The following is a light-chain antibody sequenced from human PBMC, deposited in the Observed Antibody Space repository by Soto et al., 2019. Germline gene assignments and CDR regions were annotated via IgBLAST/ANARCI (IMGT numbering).Light chain of an antibody. Sequence: DIQMTQSPSSLSASVGDRVTITCRASQSISSYLNWYQQKPGKAPELLIYAASSLQSGVPSRFSGTESGTDFTLTISSLQPEDFATYYCQQSYGTPYTFGQGTKLEIK. CDR1: QSISSY. J-gene: IGKJ2*01. V-gene: IGKV1-39*01. CDR2: AAS. CDR3: QQSYGTPYT.